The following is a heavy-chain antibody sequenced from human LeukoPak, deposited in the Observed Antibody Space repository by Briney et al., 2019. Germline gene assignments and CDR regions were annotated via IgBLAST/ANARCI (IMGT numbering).Heavy chain of an antibody. CDR1: GFTFSDYY. J-gene: IGHJ3*02. Sequence: GGSLRLSCAASGFTFSDYYMSWIRQAPGKGLQWVSYISTSGSTIHYADSVKGRFTISRDNAKNSLYLQMNSLRAEDTAVYYCATAAGGYYGGLGAFDIWGQGTMVTVSS. CDR3: ATAAGGYYGGLGAFDI. D-gene: IGHD3-10*01. V-gene: IGHV3-11*01. CDR2: ISTSGSTI.